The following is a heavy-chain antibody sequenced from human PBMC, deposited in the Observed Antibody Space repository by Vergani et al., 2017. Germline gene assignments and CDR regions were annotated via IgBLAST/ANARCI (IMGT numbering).Heavy chain of an antibody. Sequence: EVQLVESGGGLVKPGGSLRLSCAASGFTFSSYSMNWVRQAPGKGLEWVSSISSSSSYIYYADSVKGRFTISRDNAKNSLYLQMNSLRAEDTAVYYCARDRSIAVAGTGGYWGQGTLVTVSS. CDR1: GFTFSSYS. V-gene: IGHV3-21*01. J-gene: IGHJ4*02. D-gene: IGHD6-19*01. CDR3: ARDRSIAVAGTGGY. CDR2: ISSSSSYI.